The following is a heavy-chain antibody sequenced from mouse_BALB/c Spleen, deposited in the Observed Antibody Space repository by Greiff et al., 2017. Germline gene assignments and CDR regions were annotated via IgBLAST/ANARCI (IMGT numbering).Heavy chain of an antibody. CDR1: GFTFSSYA. CDR2: ISSGGSYT. CDR3: ARHDSSGYEAY. J-gene: IGHJ3*01. Sequence: EVMLVESGGGLVKPGGSLKLSCAASGFTFSSYAMSWVRQTPEKRLEWVATISSGGSYTYYPDSVKGRFTISRDNAKNTLYLQMSSLRSEDTAMYYCARHDSSGYEAYWGQGTLVTVSA. V-gene: IGHV5-9-3*01. D-gene: IGHD3-2*01.